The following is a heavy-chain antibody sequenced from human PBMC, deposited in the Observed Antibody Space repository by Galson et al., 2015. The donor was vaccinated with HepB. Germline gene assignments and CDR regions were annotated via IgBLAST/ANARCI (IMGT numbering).Heavy chain of an antibody. CDR3: ARAFDSALDS. D-gene: IGHD3-10*01. Sequence: CAISGDSVSSNSAAWHWIRQSPSRGLEWLGRTYYRSNWYNDYAVSVKSRVTINPDTSKNQFSLQLNSVTPEDTAVYYCARAFDSALDSWGQGTRVTVSS. J-gene: IGHJ4*02. V-gene: IGHV6-1*01. CDR2: TYYRSNWYN. CDR1: GDSVSSNSAA.